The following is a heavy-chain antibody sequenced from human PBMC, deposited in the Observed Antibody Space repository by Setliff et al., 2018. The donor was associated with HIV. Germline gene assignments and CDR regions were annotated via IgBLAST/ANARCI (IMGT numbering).Heavy chain of an antibody. J-gene: IGHJ4*02. D-gene: IGHD1-26*01. Sequence: PGGSLRLSCAASGFTFSSYAMYWVRQAPGKGLEWVAVISYDGSNKYYADSVKGRFTISRDNAKNSLYLEMNSLRAEDTAVYYCATGFATSHWGQGTLVTVSS. V-gene: IGHV3-30-3*01. CDR1: GFTFSSYA. CDR3: ATGFATSH. CDR2: ISYDGSNK.